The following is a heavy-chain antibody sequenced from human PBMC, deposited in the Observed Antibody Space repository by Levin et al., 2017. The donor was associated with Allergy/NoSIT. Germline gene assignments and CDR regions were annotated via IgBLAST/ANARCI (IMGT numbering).Heavy chain of an antibody. Sequence: GGSLRLSCAASGFTFDDYAMHWVRQAPGKGLEWISGINWNSENIVYADSVKGRFSISRDNANNSLYLQMNSLRPEDTALYYCARSVPAAATTAVWDGFDFWGQGTMLTVSS. J-gene: IGHJ3*01. D-gene: IGHD6-13*01. CDR2: INWNSENI. CDR3: ARSVPAAATTAVWDGFDF. V-gene: IGHV3-9*01. CDR1: GFTFDDYA.